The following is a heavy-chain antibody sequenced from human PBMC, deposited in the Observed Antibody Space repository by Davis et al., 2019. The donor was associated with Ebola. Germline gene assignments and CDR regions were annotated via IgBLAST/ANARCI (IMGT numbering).Heavy chain of an antibody. J-gene: IGHJ4*02. CDR3: ARVGGSCYGY. CDR2: IKQDGSEK. D-gene: IGHD2-15*01. Sequence: PGGSLRLSCAASGFTSSSYWMSWVRQPPGKGLEWVANIKQDGSEKYYVDSVKGRFTISRDNAKNSLSLEMNSLRAEDTAVYYCARVGGSCYGYWGQGALVSVSS. CDR1: GFTSSSYW. V-gene: IGHV3-7*01.